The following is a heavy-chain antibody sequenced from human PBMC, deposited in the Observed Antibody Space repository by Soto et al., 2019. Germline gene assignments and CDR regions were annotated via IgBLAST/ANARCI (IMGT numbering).Heavy chain of an antibody. J-gene: IGHJ6*02. CDR1: GFTFSSYG. Sequence: GGSLRLSCAASGFTFSSYGMHWVRQAPGKGLEWVAVIWYDGSNKYYADSVKGRFTISRDNSKNTLYLQMNSLRAEDTAVYYCARDSRDGYNRPIPRKIFGMDVWGQGTTVTVSS. D-gene: IGHD5-12*01. CDR3: ARDSRDGYNRPIPRKIFGMDV. V-gene: IGHV3-33*01. CDR2: IWYDGSNK.